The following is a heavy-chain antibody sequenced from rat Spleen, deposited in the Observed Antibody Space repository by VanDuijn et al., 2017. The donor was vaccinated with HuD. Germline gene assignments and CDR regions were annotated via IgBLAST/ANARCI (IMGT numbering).Heavy chain of an antibody. CDR1: GFTFSDHG. D-gene: IGHD1-6*01. J-gene: IGHJ3*01. CDR3: TTYSDYATSPFPY. V-gene: IGHV5-20*01. Sequence: EVQLVESGGGLVQPGRSMRLSCAASGFTFSDHGMAWVLQAPKKGLEWVASITNSGGSTYYRDSVKGRFSISRDNAKSTLYLQMDSLMSEDTATYYCTTYSDYATSPFPYWGRGTLVTVSS. CDR2: ITNSGGST.